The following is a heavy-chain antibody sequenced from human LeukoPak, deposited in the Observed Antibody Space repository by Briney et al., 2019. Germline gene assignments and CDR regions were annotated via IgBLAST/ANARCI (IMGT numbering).Heavy chain of an antibody. J-gene: IGHJ4*02. Sequence: SETLSLTCNVSGGSISSNYWSWIRQPPGKGLEWVGSIYHRGSTYYNPSLRSRVTISLDRSKKKFSLKLTSVTAADTAVYFCARGAEYYAIWRGYAGYSDYWGQGISVTVSS. CDR1: GGSISSNY. CDR2: IYHRGST. V-gene: IGHV4-38-2*02. D-gene: IGHD3-3*01. CDR3: ARGAEYYAIWRGYAGYSDY.